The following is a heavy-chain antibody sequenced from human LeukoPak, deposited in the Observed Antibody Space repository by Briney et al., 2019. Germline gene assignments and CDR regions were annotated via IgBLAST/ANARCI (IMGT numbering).Heavy chain of an antibody. J-gene: IGHJ6*02. CDR1: GFTFSDHY. CDR2: INHNGNVN. CDR3: ARGGGLDV. V-gene: IGHV3-7*03. Sequence: GGSLRLSCAASGFTFSDHYMDWVRQTPGKGLEWVASINHNGNVNYYVDSVKGRFTISRDNAKNSLYLQMSNLRAEDTAVYFCARGGGLDVWGQGATVTVSS. D-gene: IGHD3-16*01.